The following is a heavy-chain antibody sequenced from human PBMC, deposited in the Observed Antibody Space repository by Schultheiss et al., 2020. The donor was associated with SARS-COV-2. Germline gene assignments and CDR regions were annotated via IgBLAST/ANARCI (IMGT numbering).Heavy chain of an antibody. J-gene: IGHJ4*02. Sequence: ETLSLTCTVSGGSISSYYWSWIRQPAGKGLEWIGRIYTSGSTNYNPSLKSRVTISVDTPKNQFSLKLSSVTAADTAVYYCARVRLPLTGYYWGESYFDYWGQGALVTVSS. CDR2: IYTSGST. D-gene: IGHD3-9*01. CDR1: GGSISSYY. CDR3: ARVRLPLTGYYWGESYFDY. V-gene: IGHV4-4*07.